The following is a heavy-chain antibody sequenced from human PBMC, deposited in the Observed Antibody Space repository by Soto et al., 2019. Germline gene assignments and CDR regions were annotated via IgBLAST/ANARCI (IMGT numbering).Heavy chain of an antibody. CDR1: GYTFTSYG. Sequence: QVQLVQSGAEVKKPGASVKVSCKASGYTFTSYGISWVRQAPGQGLEWMGWISAYNGNTNYAQKLQGRVTMTTDTSTSTAYMELRSLRSDDTAVYYCARENLPQYGSKTPPSAFDIWGQGTMVTVSS. CDR3: ARENLPQYGSKTPPSAFDI. CDR2: ISAYNGNT. J-gene: IGHJ3*02. V-gene: IGHV1-18*01. D-gene: IGHD3-10*01.